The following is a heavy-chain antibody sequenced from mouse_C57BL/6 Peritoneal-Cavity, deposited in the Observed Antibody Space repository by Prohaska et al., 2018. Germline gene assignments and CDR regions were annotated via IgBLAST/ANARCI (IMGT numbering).Heavy chain of an antibody. CDR3: ARSYYYGNRGYFDY. V-gene: IGHV1-26*01. D-gene: IGHD1-1*01. Sequence: HGNSLECIGDINPNNGGTSYNQKFKGKATLTVDKSSSTAYMELRSLTSEDSAVYYCARSYYYGNRGYFDYWGQGTTLTFSS. J-gene: IGHJ2*01. CDR2: INPNNGGT.